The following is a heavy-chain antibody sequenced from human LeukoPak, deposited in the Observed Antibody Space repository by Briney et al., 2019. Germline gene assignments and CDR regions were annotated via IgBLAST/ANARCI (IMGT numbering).Heavy chain of an antibody. Sequence: ASVKLSCKASGYTFTGYYMHWVRQAPGRGLEWMGWINPNSGDTNYAQKFQGRVTMTSDTSISTAYMELSRLTSDDTAVYYCARGAYSYWGSRVAYWGQGTLVIVS. D-gene: IGHD7-27*01. CDR3: ARGAYSYWGSRVAY. J-gene: IGHJ4*02. V-gene: IGHV1-2*02. CDR2: INPNSGDT. CDR1: GYTFTGYY.